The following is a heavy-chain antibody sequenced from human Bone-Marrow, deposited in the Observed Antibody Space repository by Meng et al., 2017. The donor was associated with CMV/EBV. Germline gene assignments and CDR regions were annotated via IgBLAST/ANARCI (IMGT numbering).Heavy chain of an antibody. D-gene: IGHD2-2*02. CDR1: GLTFSSYA. V-gene: IGHV3-30*04. Sequence: GESLKISCAASGLTFSSYAMHWVRQAPGKGLEWVAVISYDGSNKYYADSVKGRFTISRDNSKNTLYLQMNSLRAEDTAVYYCARGAFGDCSSTSCYTLDYWGQGTLVTVSS. CDR3: ARGAFGDCSSTSCYTLDY. J-gene: IGHJ4*02. CDR2: ISYDGSNK.